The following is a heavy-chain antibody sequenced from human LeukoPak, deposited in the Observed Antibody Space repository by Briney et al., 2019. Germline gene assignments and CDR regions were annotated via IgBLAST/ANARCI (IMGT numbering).Heavy chain of an antibody. D-gene: IGHD3-10*01. CDR3: AKTLGYYYGSGSYIYFDY. CDR1: GYTFTSYD. J-gene: IGHJ4*02. CDR2: MNPNSGNT. V-gene: IGHV1-8*01. Sequence: ASVKVSCKASGYTFTSYDINWVRQATGQGLEWMGWMNPNSGNTGYAQKFQGRVTMTRNTSISTAYMELSSLRSEDTAVYYCAKTLGYYYGSGSYIYFDYWGQGTLVTVSS.